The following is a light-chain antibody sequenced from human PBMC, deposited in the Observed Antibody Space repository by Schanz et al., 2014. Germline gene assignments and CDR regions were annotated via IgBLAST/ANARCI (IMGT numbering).Light chain of an antibody. CDR1: SSDVGSYDL. Sequence: QSALTQPASVSGSPGQSITISCTGTSSDVGSYDLVSWYQHHPGKAPKLMIYEDTKRPSGVSNRFSGSKSGNTASLTISGLQAEDEAEYYCSSYTRSAIFVFGTGTKLTVL. CDR3: SSYTRSAIFV. V-gene: IGLV2-14*02. J-gene: IGLJ1*01. CDR2: EDT.